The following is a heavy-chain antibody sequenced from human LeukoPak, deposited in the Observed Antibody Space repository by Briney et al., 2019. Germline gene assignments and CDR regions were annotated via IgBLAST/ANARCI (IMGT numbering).Heavy chain of an antibody. J-gene: IGHJ4*02. CDR3: ARGGQMVPLDY. D-gene: IGHD6-13*01. CDR1: GFTFSNYE. CDR2: ISSSANMI. Sequence: PGGSLRLSCGASGFTFSNYEMNWVRQAPGKGLEWVPNISSSANMIYYADSVKGRFTISRDNAKNSLYLQMNSLRAEDTAVYYCARGGQMVPLDYWGQGTLVTVSS. V-gene: IGHV3-48*03.